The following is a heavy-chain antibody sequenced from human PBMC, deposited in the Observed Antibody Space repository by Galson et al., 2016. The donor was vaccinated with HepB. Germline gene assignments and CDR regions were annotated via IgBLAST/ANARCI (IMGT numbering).Heavy chain of an antibody. CDR1: GINFSSYS. CDR3: ARSKGYYYYAMDV. CDR2: ISSSSNYI. V-gene: IGHV3-21*01. J-gene: IGHJ6*02. Sequence: SLRLSCAASGINFSSYSMNWVRQAPGKGLEWVSSISSSSNYIYYAESVKGRFTISRDNAKNTLYLQMNSLRPEDTAVHYCARSKGYYYYAMDVWGQGTTVTVSS.